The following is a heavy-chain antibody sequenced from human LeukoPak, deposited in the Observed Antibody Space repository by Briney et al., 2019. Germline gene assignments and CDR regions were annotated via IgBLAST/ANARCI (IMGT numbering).Heavy chain of an antibody. CDR2: IYPGDSDI. CDR1: GYSFTTHW. V-gene: IGHV5-51*01. D-gene: IGHD2-2*03. CDR3: ARLSMDRSVASPSDF. Sequence: GESLKISCEGSGYSFTTHWIGWVRQMPEKGLEWMGIIYPGDSDIRYSPSFQGQVTISVDKSINTAYLQWSSLKASDTAMYYCARLSMDRSVASPSDFWGQGTLVTVSS. J-gene: IGHJ4*02.